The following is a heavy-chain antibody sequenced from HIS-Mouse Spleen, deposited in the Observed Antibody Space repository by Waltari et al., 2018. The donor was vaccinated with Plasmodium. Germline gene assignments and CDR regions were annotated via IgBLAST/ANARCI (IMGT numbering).Heavy chain of an antibody. CDR1: GGSCSGYY. CDR3: ASSGSGSYYY. V-gene: IGHV4-34*01. Sequence: QVQLQQWGAGLLKPSETLSLTCAVYGGSCSGYYWSWIRQPPGKGLEWIGEINHSGSTNYNPSLKSRVTISVDTSKNQFSLKLSSVTAADTAVYYCASSGSGSYYYWGQGTLVTVSS. D-gene: IGHD3-10*01. CDR2: INHSGST. J-gene: IGHJ4*02.